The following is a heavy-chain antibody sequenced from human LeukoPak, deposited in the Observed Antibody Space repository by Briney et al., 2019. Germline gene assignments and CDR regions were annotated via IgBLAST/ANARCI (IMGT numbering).Heavy chain of an antibody. D-gene: IGHD2-2*01. J-gene: IGHJ6*03. CDR2: INQSGST. Sequence: SETLSLTCAVYGGSFSGYYWSWIRQPPGKGLEWIGEINQSGSTNYNPSLKSRVTISVDTSKKQFSLRLSPVTAADTAVYYCAAGCSSTSCYWYYYTDVWGKGTTVTVFS. V-gene: IGHV4-34*01. CDR1: GGSFSGYY. CDR3: AAGCSSTSCYWYYYTDV.